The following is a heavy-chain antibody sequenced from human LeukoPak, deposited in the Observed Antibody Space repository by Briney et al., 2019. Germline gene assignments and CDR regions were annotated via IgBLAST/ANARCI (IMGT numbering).Heavy chain of an antibody. CDR2: INHSGST. Sequence: SETLSLTCAVYGGSFSGYYWSWIRQPPGKGLEWIGEINHSGSTNYNPSLKGRVTISVDTSKNQFSLKLSSVTAADTAVYYCARHIVLMVYAISWFDPWGQGTLVTVSS. CDR1: GGSFSGYY. CDR3: ARHIVLMVYAISWFDP. V-gene: IGHV4-34*01. J-gene: IGHJ5*02. D-gene: IGHD2-8*01.